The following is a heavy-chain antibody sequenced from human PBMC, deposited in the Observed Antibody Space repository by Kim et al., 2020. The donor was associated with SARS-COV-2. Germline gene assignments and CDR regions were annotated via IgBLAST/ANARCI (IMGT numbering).Heavy chain of an antibody. Sequence: SETLSLTCAVYGGSFSGHSWSWIRQPPGKGLEWIGDITHSGSTRYNPSLKSRVTVSIDMSKNQFSLKLTSVTAADTGFYYCTRGRVGVVPAPILGLGPHYVYFIMDVGGHGTTVTVSS. D-gene: IGHD2-2*02. J-gene: IGHJ6*02. CDR3: TRGRVGVVPAPILGLGPHYVYFIMDV. CDR2: ITHSGST. CDR1: GGSFSGHS. V-gene: IGHV4-34*01.